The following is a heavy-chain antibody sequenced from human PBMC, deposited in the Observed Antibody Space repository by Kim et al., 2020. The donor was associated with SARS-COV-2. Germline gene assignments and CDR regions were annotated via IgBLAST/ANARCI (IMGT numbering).Heavy chain of an antibody. V-gene: IGHV1-18*01. CDR2: ISAYNGIT. D-gene: IGHD3-16*01. J-gene: IGHJ3*01. CDR3: ARGVVRRLGDLSFDAFDV. CDR1: GYTFNTYG. Sequence: ASVKVSCKASGYTFNTYGISWVRQAPGQGLEWMGWISAYNGITNYAQQIQGRVTMTTDTSTSTAYLELRSLRSDDTAVYYCARGVVRRLGDLSFDAFDVWGQGTMVTVSS.